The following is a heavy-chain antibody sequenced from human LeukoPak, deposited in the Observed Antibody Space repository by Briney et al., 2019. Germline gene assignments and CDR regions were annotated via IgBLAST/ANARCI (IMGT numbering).Heavy chain of an antibody. D-gene: IGHD2-2*02. CDR2: IRYDGSNK. CDR3: AKEIVVVPAAIWVGFDY. CDR1: GFTFSSYG. J-gene: IGHJ4*02. Sequence: GGSLRLSCAASGFTFSSYGMHWVRQAPGKGLEWVAFIRYDGSNKYYADSVKGRLTISRDNSKNTLYLQMNSLRAEDTAVYYCAKEIVVVPAAIWVGFDYWGQGTLVTVSS. V-gene: IGHV3-30*02.